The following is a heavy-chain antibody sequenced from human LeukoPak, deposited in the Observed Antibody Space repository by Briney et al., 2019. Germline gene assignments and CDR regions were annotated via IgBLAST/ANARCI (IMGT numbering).Heavy chain of an antibody. V-gene: IGHV3-21*01. CDR2: ISSSSSYI. CDR1: GFTFSSYS. CDR3: ARDMVRGTYYYYGMDV. J-gene: IGHJ6*02. D-gene: IGHD3-10*01. Sequence: GGSLRLSCPASGFTFSSYSMNWVRQAPGKGLEWVSSISSSSSYIYYADSVKGRFTISRDNSKNTLYLQMNSLRAEDTAVYYCARDMVRGTYYYYGMDVWGQGTTVTVSS.